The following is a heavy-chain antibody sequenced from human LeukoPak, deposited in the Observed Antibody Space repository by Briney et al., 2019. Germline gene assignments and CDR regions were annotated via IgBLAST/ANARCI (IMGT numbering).Heavy chain of an antibody. Sequence: GESLKISCKGSGYSFTSYWIGWVRQMPGKRLEWMGIIYPGDSDTRYSPSFQGQVTISADKSISTAYLQWSSLKASDTAMYYCAIAPIAAAGSFGNWFDPWGQGTLVTVSS. V-gene: IGHV5-51*01. CDR1: GYSFTSYW. J-gene: IGHJ5*02. D-gene: IGHD6-13*01. CDR3: AIAPIAAAGSFGNWFDP. CDR2: IYPGDSDT.